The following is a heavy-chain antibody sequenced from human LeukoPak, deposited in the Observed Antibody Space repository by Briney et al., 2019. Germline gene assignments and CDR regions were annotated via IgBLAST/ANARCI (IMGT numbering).Heavy chain of an antibody. D-gene: IGHD3/OR15-3a*01. J-gene: IGHJ4*02. CDR2: IWNDGIKK. V-gene: IGHV3-33*06. CDR3: AKGAFWTGYSEYFDP. Sequence: GGSLRLSCAASGFTFSTYGMYWVRQAPGKGLEWAALIWNDGIKKYYAESVKGRFTISRDNSKNTLYLQMDSLRVEDTAVYYCAKGAFWTGYSEYFDPWGQGILVPVSS. CDR1: GFTFSTYG.